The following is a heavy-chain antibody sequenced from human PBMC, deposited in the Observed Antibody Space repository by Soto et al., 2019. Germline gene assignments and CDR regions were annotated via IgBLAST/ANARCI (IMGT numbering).Heavy chain of an antibody. CDR1: GFTLSGYA. Sequence: PGGSLRLSCAASGFTLSGYAMDWVRQAPGKGLEYVSGISSNGAGTYYANSVQGRFTISRDNSKNTVYLQMGSLRPEDMAVYYCVRRARPDFYYMDVWGKGTTVTVSS. V-gene: IGHV3-64*01. D-gene: IGHD6-6*01. J-gene: IGHJ6*03. CDR3: VRRARPDFYYMDV. CDR2: ISSNGAGT.